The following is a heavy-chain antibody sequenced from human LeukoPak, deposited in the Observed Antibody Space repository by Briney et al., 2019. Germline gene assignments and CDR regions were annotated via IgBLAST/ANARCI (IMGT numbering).Heavy chain of an antibody. V-gene: IGHV3-23*01. CDR3: AKPNTAGYYYSSTIFDY. J-gene: IGHJ4*02. CDR2: ISGSGGST. Sequence: PGGSLRLSCAASGFTFSSYAMSWVRQAPGKGLEWVSAISGSGGSTYYADSVKGRFTISRDNSKNTLYLQMNSLRAEDTAVYYCAKPNTAGYYYSSTIFDYWGQGTLVTVSS. CDR1: GFTFSSYA. D-gene: IGHD3-22*01.